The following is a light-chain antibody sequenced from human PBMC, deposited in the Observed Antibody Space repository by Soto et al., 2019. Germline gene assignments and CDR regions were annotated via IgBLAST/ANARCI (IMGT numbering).Light chain of an antibody. V-gene: IGLV1-40*01. Sequence: QSVLTQPPSVSGAPGQRVTISCTGSSSNIGAGYPIHWYQQLPGTAPKLLVAGNRPSGVPDRFSVSKSGASASLAITGLQAEDEADYYCQSYDSSLSRRWVFGGGTKVTVL. CDR2: G. CDR1: SSNIGAGYP. J-gene: IGLJ3*02. CDR3: QSYDSSLSRRWV.